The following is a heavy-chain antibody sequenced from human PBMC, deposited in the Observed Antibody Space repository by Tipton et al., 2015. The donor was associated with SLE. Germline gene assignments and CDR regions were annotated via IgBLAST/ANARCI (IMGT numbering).Heavy chain of an antibody. Sequence: TLSLTCTVSGGSISSSSYHWAWIRQPPGKGLEWIGSIYYSGRSYYSPSLKSRVTISVDPSKNQSSLSLNSMTAADTAVYFCARDPAPIKTTTTDWFDPWGQGTLVTVS. CDR3: ARDPAPIKTTTTDWFDP. J-gene: IGHJ5*02. CDR2: IYYSGRS. V-gene: IGHV4-39*07. D-gene: IGHD5-24*01. CDR1: GGSISSSSYH.